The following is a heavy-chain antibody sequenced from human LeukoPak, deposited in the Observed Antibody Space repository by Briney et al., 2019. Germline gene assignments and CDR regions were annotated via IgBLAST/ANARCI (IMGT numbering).Heavy chain of an antibody. D-gene: IGHD6-6*01. Sequence: PGGSLRLSCAASGFTFSSYAMSCVRQAPRKGLEWVSAISGSGGSTYYADSVKGRFTISRDKSKTTLYLQMNTLRAEDTAVYYCAKRHIAARLAYYYYMDVWGKGTTVTVTS. CDR3: AKRHIAARLAYYYYMDV. V-gene: IGHV3-23*01. CDR2: ISGSGGST. CDR1: GFTFSSYA. J-gene: IGHJ6*03.